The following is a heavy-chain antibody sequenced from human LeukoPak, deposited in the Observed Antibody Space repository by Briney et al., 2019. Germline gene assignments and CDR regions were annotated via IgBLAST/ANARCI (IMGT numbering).Heavy chain of an antibody. V-gene: IGHV4-34*01. CDR2: IKESGST. CDR1: GGSFRAYY. CDR3: ASSRWYETGTAKWKYYFDY. Sequence: SETLSLTSADHGGSFRAYYWTCIRPPPRKRLECSAEIKESGSTKYNPSLKSRVTISIDTSKNQFYLWLSSVTAADTAVYYCASSRWYETGTAKWKYYFDYWSEGSLVTVSS. D-gene: IGHD4-23*01. J-gene: IGHJ4*02.